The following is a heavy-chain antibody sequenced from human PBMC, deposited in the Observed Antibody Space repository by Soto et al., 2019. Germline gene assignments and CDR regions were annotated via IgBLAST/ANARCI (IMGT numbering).Heavy chain of an antibody. V-gene: IGHV1-8*01. CDR2: MNPNSGNT. CDR3: ARGSYYDSSGYYYAGAFDI. Sequence: QVQLVQSGAEVKKPGASVKVSCKASGYTFTSYDINWVRQATGQGLEWMGWMNPNSGNTGYAQKFQGRGTMTRNTSISTDYMQLSNLRAEDADVYDCARGSYYDSSGYYYAGAFDIWGQGTMVTVSS. J-gene: IGHJ3*02. CDR1: GYTFTSYD. D-gene: IGHD3-22*01.